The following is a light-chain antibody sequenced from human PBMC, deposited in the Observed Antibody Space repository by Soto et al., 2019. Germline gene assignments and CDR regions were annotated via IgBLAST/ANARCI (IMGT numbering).Light chain of an antibody. CDR1: SSDVGGYNY. CDR3: SSYTSSSTVV. CDR2: DVS. Sequence: QSVLTQPASVSGSPGQSITISCIGTSSDVGGYNYVSWYQQYPGKAPKLMIYDVSNRPSGVSSRFSGSRSGYTASLTISGLQAEDEADYYCSSYTSSSTVVFGGGTKVTVL. V-gene: IGLV2-14*01. J-gene: IGLJ2*01.